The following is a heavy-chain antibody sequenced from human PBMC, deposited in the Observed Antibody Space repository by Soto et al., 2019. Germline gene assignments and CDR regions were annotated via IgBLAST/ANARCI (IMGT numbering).Heavy chain of an antibody. Sequence: GGSLRLSCAASGFTFSSYAMTWVRQAPGMGLEWVSVISGGGSSTYYADSVKGRFTISRDNAKNTLYLQMNSLRAEDTAVYYCARVSLFRCGGDCYFRWGQGTLVTVSS. CDR2: ISGGGSST. CDR3: ARVSLFRCGGDCYFR. V-gene: IGHV3-23*01. D-gene: IGHD2-21*02. CDR1: GFTFSSYA. J-gene: IGHJ4*02.